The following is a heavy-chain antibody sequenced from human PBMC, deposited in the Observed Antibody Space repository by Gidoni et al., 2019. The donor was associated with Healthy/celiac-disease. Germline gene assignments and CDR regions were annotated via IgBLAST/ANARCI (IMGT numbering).Heavy chain of an antibody. CDR2: IRSKAYGGTT. J-gene: IGHJ4*02. CDR3: TRDTRPAVAGTGDY. Sequence: EVQLGESGGGLVQPGRSLRLSCTASGFTCGDYAMSWVRQVPGKGLEWVGFIRSKAYGGTTEYALSVKGRFTISRDDSKSIAYLQMNSLKTEDTAVYYCTRDTRPAVAGTGDYWGQGTLVTVSS. D-gene: IGHD6-19*01. V-gene: IGHV3-49*04. CDR1: GFTCGDYA.